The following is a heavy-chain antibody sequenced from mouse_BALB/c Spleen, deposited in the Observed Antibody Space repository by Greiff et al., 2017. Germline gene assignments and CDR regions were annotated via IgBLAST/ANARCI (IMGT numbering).Heavy chain of an antibody. D-gene: IGHD2-1*01. CDR1: GFAFSSYD. J-gene: IGHJ2*01. CDR3: ARRGYGNYYFDY. V-gene: IGHV5-12-1*01. Sequence: EVKLVESGVGLVKPGGSLKLSCAASGFAFSSYDMSWVRQTPEKRLEWVAYISSGGGSTYYPDTVKGRFTISRDNAKNTLYLQMSSLKSEDTAMYYCARRGYGNYYFDYWGQGTTLTVSS. CDR2: ISSGGGST.